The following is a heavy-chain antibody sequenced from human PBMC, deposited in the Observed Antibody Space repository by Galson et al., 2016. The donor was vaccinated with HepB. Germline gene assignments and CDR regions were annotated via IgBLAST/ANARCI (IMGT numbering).Heavy chain of an antibody. CDR2: IYWNDEK. V-gene: IGHV2-5*01. CDR3: AHFDYGGQTFDY. Sequence: LVKPTQTLTLTCTFSGFSLSTSLVGVGWIRQPPGEALEWLALIYWNDEKRYSPSLKSRLTITKDTSKNQVVLTVTNLDPVDTATYYSAHFDYGGQTFDYLVQGTLVTVSS. J-gene: IGHJ4*02. CDR1: GFSLSTSLVG. D-gene: IGHD4-23*01.